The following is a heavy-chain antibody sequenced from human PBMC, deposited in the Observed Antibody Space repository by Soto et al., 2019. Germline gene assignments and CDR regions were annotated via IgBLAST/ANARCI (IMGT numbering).Heavy chain of an antibody. D-gene: IGHD5-18*01. V-gene: IGHV5-51*01. CDR3: ARRGYSYSVNYYYYYMDV. CDR1: GYSFTSYW. Sequence: GESLKISCKGSGYSFTSYWIGWVRQMPGKGLEWMGIIYPGDSDTRYSPSFQGQVTISADKSISTAYLQWSSLKASDTAMYYCARRGYSYSVNYYYYYMDVWGKGTTVTVSS. J-gene: IGHJ6*03. CDR2: IYPGDSDT.